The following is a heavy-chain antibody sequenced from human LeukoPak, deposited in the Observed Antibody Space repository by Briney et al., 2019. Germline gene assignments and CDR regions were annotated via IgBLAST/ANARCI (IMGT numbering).Heavy chain of an antibody. CDR1: GFTFSSYG. V-gene: IGHV3-30*03. D-gene: IGHD3-10*01. CDR2: ISYDGSNK. Sequence: GGSLRLSCAASGFTFSSYGMHWVRQAPGKGLEWVAVISYDGSNKYYADSVKGRFTISRDNSKNTLYLQMNSLRAEDTAVYYCXXXXXXXXXXXXXXXXYYPRAFDYWGQGTLVTVSS. J-gene: IGHJ4*02. CDR3: XXXXXXXXXXXXXXXXYYPRAFDY.